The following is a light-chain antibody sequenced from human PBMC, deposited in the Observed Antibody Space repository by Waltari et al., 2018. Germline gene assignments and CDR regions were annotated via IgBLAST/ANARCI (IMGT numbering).Light chain of an antibody. CDR2: SKY. CDR3: AAWDDSLSGLV. CDR1: SYHIGTNT. V-gene: IGLV1-44*01. Sequence: QSVLTQPPSASEAARKSVNISCSGSSYHIGTNTVSWYQQLPGTAPKLLIYSKYQRASGVSDRFSVSKSGTSASLAISGLQTEDEADYYCAAWDDSLSGLVFGGGTRLTVL. J-gene: IGLJ2*01.